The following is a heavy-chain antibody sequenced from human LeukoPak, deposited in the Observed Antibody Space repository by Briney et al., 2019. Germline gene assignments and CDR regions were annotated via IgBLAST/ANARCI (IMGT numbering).Heavy chain of an antibody. D-gene: IGHD6-19*01. CDR2: IYYSGST. Sequence: GSLRLSCAASGFTFSSYGMSWVRQPPGKGLEWIGSIYYSGSTYYNPSLKSRVTISVDTSKNQFSLRLSSVTAADTAVYYCARDCSLAVAGVPFDYWGQGTLVTVSS. CDR1: GFTFSSYG. V-gene: IGHV4-39*07. CDR3: ARDCSLAVAGVPFDY. J-gene: IGHJ4*02.